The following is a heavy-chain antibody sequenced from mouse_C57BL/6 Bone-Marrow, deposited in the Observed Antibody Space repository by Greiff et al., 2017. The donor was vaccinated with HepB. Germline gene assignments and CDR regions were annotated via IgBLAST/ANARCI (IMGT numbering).Heavy chain of an antibody. J-gene: IGHJ2*01. Sequence: EVKLEESGGGLVQPGGSMKLSCAASGFTFSDAWMDWVRQSPEKGLEWVAEIRNKANNHAKYYAESVKGRFTISRDDSKSSVYLQMNSLRAEDTDIYYCTRKLSYYFDYWGQGTTLTVSS. V-gene: IGHV6-6*01. CDR3: TRKLSYYFDY. CDR2: IRNKANNHAK. D-gene: IGHD1-1*02. CDR1: GFTFSDAW.